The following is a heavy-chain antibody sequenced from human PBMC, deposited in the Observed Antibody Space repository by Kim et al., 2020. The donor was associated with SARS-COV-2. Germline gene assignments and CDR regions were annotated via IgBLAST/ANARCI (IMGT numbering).Heavy chain of an antibody. CDR1: GYSFSSYW. CDR3: ARSERRVDSSSWQRPETYYYGMDV. J-gene: IGHJ6*02. Sequence: GESLKISCKGSGYSFSSYWIGWMRQMPGKGLEWMGIIYPGDSDTRYSPSFQGQVTISADKSISTAYLQWNSLKASDTAMYYCARSERRVDSSSWQRPETYYYGMDVWGQGTTVTVSS. D-gene: IGHD6-13*01. V-gene: IGHV5-51*01. CDR2: IYPGDSDT.